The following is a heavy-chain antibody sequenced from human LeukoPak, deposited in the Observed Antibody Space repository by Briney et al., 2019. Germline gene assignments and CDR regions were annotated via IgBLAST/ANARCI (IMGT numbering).Heavy chain of an antibody. CDR2: IKSKTDGGTT. Sequence: GGSLRLSCAASGFTFSNAWLSWVRQAPGKGLEWVGRIKSKTDGGTTDYAAPVKGRFTISRDDSKNTLYLQMNSLKTEDTAVYYCAKEYYDSSGHFDYWGQGTLVTVSS. CDR3: AKEYYDSSGHFDY. CDR1: GFTFSNAW. D-gene: IGHD3-22*01. V-gene: IGHV3-15*01. J-gene: IGHJ4*02.